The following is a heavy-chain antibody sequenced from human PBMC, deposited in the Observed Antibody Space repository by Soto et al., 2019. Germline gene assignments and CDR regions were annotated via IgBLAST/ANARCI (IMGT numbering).Heavy chain of an antibody. Sequence: QVQLVQSGAEVKKPGSSVKVSCKASGGTFRNYPFSWVRQAPGQGREWMGGIIPVVGIPNYAQKFQGRVTISADESTSTVYMELSSLRSEDTAVYYCARVLEFRDGYISHFDYWGQGTLVTVSS. CDR1: GGTFRNYP. J-gene: IGHJ4*02. V-gene: IGHV1-69*01. D-gene: IGHD5-12*01. CDR3: ARVLEFRDGYISHFDY. CDR2: IIPVVGIP.